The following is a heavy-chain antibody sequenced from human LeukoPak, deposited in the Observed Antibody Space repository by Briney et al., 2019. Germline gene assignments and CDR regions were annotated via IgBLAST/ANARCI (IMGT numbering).Heavy chain of an antibody. Sequence: SQTLSLTCAISGDSVSSNSAAWNWIRQSPSRGLEWLGRTYYRAKWYNDYAVSVKSRITINPDTSKNQFSLQLNSVTPEDTAVYYCARGPWRISSWYRSLFDYWGQGTLVTVSS. V-gene: IGHV6-1*01. CDR1: GDSVSSNSAA. J-gene: IGHJ4*02. D-gene: IGHD6-13*01. CDR3: ARGPWRISSWYRSLFDY. CDR2: TYYRAKWYN.